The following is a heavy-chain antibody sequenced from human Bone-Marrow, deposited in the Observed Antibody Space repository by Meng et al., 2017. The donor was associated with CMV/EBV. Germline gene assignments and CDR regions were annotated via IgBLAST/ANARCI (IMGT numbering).Heavy chain of an antibody. CDR2: IYYSGST. CDR3: ARGRIPWYSSSWLNWFDP. CDR1: GGSVSSGSYY. J-gene: IGHJ5*02. Sequence: SETLSLTCTVSGGSVSSGSYYWSWIRQPPGKGLEWIGYIYYSGSTNYNPSLKSRVTISVDTSKNQFSLKLSSVTAADTAVYYCARGRIPWYSSSWLNWFDPWGQGTLVTVSS. D-gene: IGHD6-13*01. V-gene: IGHV4-61*01.